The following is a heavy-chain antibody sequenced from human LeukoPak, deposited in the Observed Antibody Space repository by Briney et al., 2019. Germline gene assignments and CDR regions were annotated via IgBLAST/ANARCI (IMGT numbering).Heavy chain of an antibody. J-gene: IGHJ4*02. V-gene: IGHV3-30*03. Sequence: GGSLRLSCAASGFTFSSYAMSWVRQAPGKGLEWVAVISYDGSNKYYADSVKGRFTISRDNSKNTLYLQMNSLRAEDTAVYYCASPKTYYYDSSGYYLHYWGQGTLVTVSS. CDR3: ASPKTYYYDSSGYYLHY. CDR2: ISYDGSNK. D-gene: IGHD3-22*01. CDR1: GFTFSSYA.